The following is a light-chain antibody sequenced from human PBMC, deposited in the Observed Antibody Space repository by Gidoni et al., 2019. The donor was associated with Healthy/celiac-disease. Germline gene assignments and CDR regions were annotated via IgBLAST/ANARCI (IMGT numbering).Light chain of an antibody. CDR2: GAS. CDR3: QQYGSSPHVT. CDR1: QSVSSSY. V-gene: IGKV3-20*01. Sequence: EIVLTQSPGPLSLSPGERATLSCRASQSVSSSYLAWYQQKPGQAPRLLIYGASSGTDFTLTISRLEPEDFAVYYCQQYGSSPHVTFGQGTKVEIK. J-gene: IGKJ1*01.